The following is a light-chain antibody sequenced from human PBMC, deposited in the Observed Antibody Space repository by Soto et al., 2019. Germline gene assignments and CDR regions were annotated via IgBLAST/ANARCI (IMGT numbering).Light chain of an antibody. V-gene: IGKV3-20*01. CDR1: QSVSSSY. CDR2: GAS. Sequence: EIVLTQSAGTLSLSPGERATLSCRASQSVSSSYLAWYQQKPGQAPRLLIYGASSRATGIPDRFSGSGSGTDFTLTISRPEPEDFAVYYCQQYGSSLPITFGQGTRLEI. J-gene: IGKJ5*01. CDR3: QQYGSSLPIT.